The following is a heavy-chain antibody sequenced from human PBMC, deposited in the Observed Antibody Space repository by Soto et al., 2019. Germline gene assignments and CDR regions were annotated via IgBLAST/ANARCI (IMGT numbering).Heavy chain of an antibody. Sequence: ASVKVSCKTSGYTFTSHRITWVRQAPGQGLEWMGWITPYNRNTNYAQKFQGRVTMTTDTSAHTAYMELRSLRSDDTAMYYCARDAGLPSNGMDVWGQGTAVTVSS. V-gene: IGHV1-18*01. CDR2: ITPYNRNT. D-gene: IGHD6-6*01. CDR3: ARDAGLPSNGMDV. CDR1: GYTFTSHR. J-gene: IGHJ6*02.